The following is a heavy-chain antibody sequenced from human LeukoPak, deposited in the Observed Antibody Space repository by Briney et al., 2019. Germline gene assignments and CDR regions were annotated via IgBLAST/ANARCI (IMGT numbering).Heavy chain of an antibody. CDR3: ARANWNYVNWFDP. V-gene: IGHV3-48*01. D-gene: IGHD1-7*01. CDR1: GFTFSSYS. Sequence: GGSLRLSCAASGFTFSSYSMNWVRQAPGKGLEWVSYISSSSSTIYYADSVKGRFTISRDNAKNSLYLQMNSLRAEDTAVYCCARANWNYVNWFDPWGQGTLVTVSS. J-gene: IGHJ5*02. CDR2: ISSSSSTI.